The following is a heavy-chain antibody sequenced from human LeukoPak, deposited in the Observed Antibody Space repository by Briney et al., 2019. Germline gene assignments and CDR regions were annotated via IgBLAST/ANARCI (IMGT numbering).Heavy chain of an antibody. CDR2: ISSNGYST. J-gene: IGHJ4*02. Sequence: GGSLRLSCAASGFTFSTYAMHWVRQAPGKGLEYVSAISSNGYSTYYANSVKGRFTISRDNSKNTLYLQMGSLRAEDMAVYYCARYDGGSGPFDYWGQGTLVTVSS. CDR1: GFTFSTYA. V-gene: IGHV3-64*01. CDR3: ARYDGGSGPFDY. D-gene: IGHD3-10*01.